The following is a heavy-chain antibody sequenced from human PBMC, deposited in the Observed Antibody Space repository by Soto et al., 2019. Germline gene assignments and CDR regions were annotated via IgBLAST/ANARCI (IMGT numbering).Heavy chain of an antibody. Sequence: SETLSLTCAVYGGSFSGYYWSWIRQPPGKGLEWIGEINHSGSTNYNPSLKSRVTISVDTSKNQFSLKLSSVTAADTAVYYCESPGIAVAGPSWGQGTLVTVSS. CDR1: GGSFSGYY. D-gene: IGHD6-19*01. V-gene: IGHV4-34*01. CDR3: ESPGIAVAGPS. CDR2: INHSGST. J-gene: IGHJ5*02.